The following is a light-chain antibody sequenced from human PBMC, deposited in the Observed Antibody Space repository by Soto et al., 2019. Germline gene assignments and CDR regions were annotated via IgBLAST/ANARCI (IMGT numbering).Light chain of an antibody. V-gene: IGKV2-28*01. CDR2: LGS. CDR3: MQALQTQRT. Sequence: DIVMTQSPLSLPVTPGEPASISCRSSQSLLHSNGYNYLDWYLQKPGQSPQLLIYLGSNRASGVPDRFSGSGSDTDFTLKISRVEAEDVGVYYCMQALQTQRTFGQGTKVEIK. CDR1: QSLLHSNGYNY. J-gene: IGKJ1*01.